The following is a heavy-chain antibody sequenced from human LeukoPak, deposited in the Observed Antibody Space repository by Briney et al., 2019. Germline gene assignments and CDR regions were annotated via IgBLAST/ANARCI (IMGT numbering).Heavy chain of an antibody. D-gene: IGHD2-21*01. CDR2: MSNDGSYK. CDR1: GFTFDDYA. CDR3: ATVPGEWTTLDY. Sequence: GGSLRLSCAASGFTFDDYAMHWVRQAPGKGLEWVAFMSNDGSYKFYADSVKGRFTISRDHSKNTLYLQMNSLRGEDTAVYYCATVPGEWTTLDYWGQGSLVTVSA. J-gene: IGHJ4*02. V-gene: IGHV3-30*02.